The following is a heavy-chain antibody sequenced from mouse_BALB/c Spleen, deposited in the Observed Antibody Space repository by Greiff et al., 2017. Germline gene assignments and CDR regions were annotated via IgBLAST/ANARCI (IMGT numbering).Heavy chain of an antibody. CDR1: GFTFSSYG. D-gene: IGHD1-2*01. CDR2: INSNGGST. CDR3: ARDHSYYAMDY. J-gene: IGHJ4*01. Sequence: EVMLVESGGGLVQPGGSLKLSCAASGFTFSSYGMSWVRQTPDKRLELVATINSNGGSTYYPDSVKGRFTISRDNAKNTLYLQMSSLKSEDTAMYYCARDHSYYAMDYWGQGTSVTVSS. V-gene: IGHV5-6-3*01.